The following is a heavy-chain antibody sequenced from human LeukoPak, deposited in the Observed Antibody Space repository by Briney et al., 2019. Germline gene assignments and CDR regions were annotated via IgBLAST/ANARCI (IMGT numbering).Heavy chain of an antibody. CDR1: GYTFSSYS. D-gene: IGHD1-26*01. CDR3: ARESAGIVGPVGGVDY. Sequence: GVSLRLSCTASGYTFSSYSMNWVRQAPGKGLEWVSSISSSSSYIYYPDSVKGRFTIPRDNAKNSLYLQMNSLRAEDTAVYYCARESAGIVGPVGGVDYWGEGTLVTVSS. V-gene: IGHV3-21*01. CDR2: ISSSSSYI. J-gene: IGHJ4*02.